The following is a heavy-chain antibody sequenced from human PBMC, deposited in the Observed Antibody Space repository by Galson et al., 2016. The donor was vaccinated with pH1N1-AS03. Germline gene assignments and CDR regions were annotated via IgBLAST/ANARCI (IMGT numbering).Heavy chain of an antibody. V-gene: IGHV1-46*01. J-gene: IGHJ4*02. D-gene: IGHD3-16*02. CDR1: GYTLTRCY. Sequence: SVKVSCKASGYTLTRCYMHWVRQAPGQGLEWMGIIDPSGGPTTYAPKFQDRITITADTSTSTVYMELVSLRSEDTAVYYCARRYYFDYWGQGTLVTVSS. CDR3: ARRYYFDY. CDR2: IDPSGGPT.